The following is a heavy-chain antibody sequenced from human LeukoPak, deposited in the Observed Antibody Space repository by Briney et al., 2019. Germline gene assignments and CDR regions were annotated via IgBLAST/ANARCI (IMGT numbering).Heavy chain of an antibody. Sequence: SETLSLTCTVSGGSIINNGYAWGWIRQPPGKGLEWIGSVFYSKSTYYNPSLKSRVTIPVDTSKNQFSLKLSSVTAADTAVYYCARAPLRTGDKGRYFDLWGRGTLVTVSS. CDR3: ARAPLRTGDKGRYFDL. CDR1: GGSIINNGYA. D-gene: IGHD7-27*01. V-gene: IGHV4-39*07. J-gene: IGHJ2*01. CDR2: VFYSKST.